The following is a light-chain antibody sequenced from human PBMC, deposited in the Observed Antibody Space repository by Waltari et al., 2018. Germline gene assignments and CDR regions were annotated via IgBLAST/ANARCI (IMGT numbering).Light chain of an antibody. CDR2: EVN. V-gene: IGLV2-23*02. J-gene: IGLJ3*02. Sequence: QSALTQPASVSGSPAHSISISCTAPSTDIASYNRFSWYKHPPAKAPKLLIYEVNKRPSGVSGRFSGSKSGNTASLTISGLQAEDEGDYYCCSYRGGHSWVFGGGAKLTVL. CDR1: STDIASYNR. CDR3: CSYRGGHSWV.